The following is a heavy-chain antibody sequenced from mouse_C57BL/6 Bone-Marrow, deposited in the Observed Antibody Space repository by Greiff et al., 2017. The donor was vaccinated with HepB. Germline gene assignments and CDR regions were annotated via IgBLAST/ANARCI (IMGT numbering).Heavy chain of an antibody. J-gene: IGHJ2*01. CDR2: IDPETGGT. CDR3: TRGGGNYVFDY. Sequence: VKLMESGAELVRPGASVTLSCKASGYTFTDYEMHWVKQTPVHGLEWIGAIDPETGGTAYNQKFKGKAILTADKSSSTAYMELRSLTSEDSAVYYCTRGGGNYVFDYWGQGTTLTVSS. D-gene: IGHD2-1*01. V-gene: IGHV1-15*01. CDR1: GYTFTDYE.